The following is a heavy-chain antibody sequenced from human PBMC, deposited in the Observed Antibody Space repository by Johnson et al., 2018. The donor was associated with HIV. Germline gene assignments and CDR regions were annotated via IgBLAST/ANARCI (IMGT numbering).Heavy chain of an antibody. Sequence: VQLVESGGGLVQPGGSLRLSCAASGFTFSSYAMTWVRQAPGKGLEWLSAISGSGGSTYYADSVKGRFTISRDNSKNTLSLQMNSLRAEDTAVYYCAKGSPYYYDGSDYHKAFDIWGQGTMVTVSS. CDR1: GFTFSSYA. J-gene: IGHJ3*02. CDR3: AKGSPYYYDGSDYHKAFDI. D-gene: IGHD3-22*01. V-gene: IGHV3-23*04. CDR2: ISGSGGST.